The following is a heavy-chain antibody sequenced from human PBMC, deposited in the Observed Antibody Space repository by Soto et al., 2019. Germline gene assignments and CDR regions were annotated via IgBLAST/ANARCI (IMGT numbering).Heavy chain of an antibody. CDR2: IIPIFGTA. J-gene: IGHJ6*02. CDR1: GGALSSYS. D-gene: IGHD3-10*02. V-gene: IGHV1-69*13. CDR3: AGLPFGLPHYVRNAIYYYYGMDF. Sequence: SVKVSCKASGGALSSYSISWVRQAPGQGLEWMGGIIPIFGTANYAQNCQGRVTITADESTSTAYMELSSLRSEDTAVYYCAGLPFGLPHYVRNAIYYYYGMDFWGQGTTVTVSS.